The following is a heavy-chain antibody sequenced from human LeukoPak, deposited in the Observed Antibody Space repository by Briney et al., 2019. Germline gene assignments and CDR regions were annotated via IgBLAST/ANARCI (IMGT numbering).Heavy chain of an antibody. D-gene: IGHD4-23*01. CDR3: AREMRWGSGVDY. Sequence: SETLSLTCTVSGGSISSYYWSWIRQPAGKGLEWIGRIYTSGSTNYNPSLKSRVTISVDKSKNQFSLKLSSVTAADTAVYYCAREMRWGSGVDYWGQGTLVTVSS. V-gene: IGHV4-4*07. CDR1: GGSISSYY. CDR2: IYTSGST. J-gene: IGHJ4*02.